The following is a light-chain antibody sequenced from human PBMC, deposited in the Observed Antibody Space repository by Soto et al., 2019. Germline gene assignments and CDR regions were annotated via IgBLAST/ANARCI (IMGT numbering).Light chain of an antibody. Sequence: EFLLTQSPGTLSLSPGERATLSCRASQTVRNNYLAWYQQKPGQAPRLLIYDASSRATGIPDRFSGGGSGTDFTLTIIRLEPEDFAVYYCQQFSSYPLTFGGGTKVDIK. CDR1: QTVRNNY. CDR3: QQFSSYPLT. CDR2: DAS. V-gene: IGKV3-20*01. J-gene: IGKJ4*01.